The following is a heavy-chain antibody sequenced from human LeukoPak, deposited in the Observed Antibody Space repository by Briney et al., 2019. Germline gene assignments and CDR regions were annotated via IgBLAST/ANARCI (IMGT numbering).Heavy chain of an antibody. CDR1: GFTFSSYA. J-gene: IGHJ5*02. Sequence: GGSLRLSCAASGFTFSSYAMSWVRQAPEKGLEWVSAINGSGGSTYYADSVKGRFTISRDNSKNTLYLQMNSLRAEDTAVYYCAKGELKILPLYWFDPWGQGTLVTVSS. D-gene: IGHD1-26*01. CDR3: AKGELKILPLYWFDP. CDR2: INGSGGST. V-gene: IGHV3-23*01.